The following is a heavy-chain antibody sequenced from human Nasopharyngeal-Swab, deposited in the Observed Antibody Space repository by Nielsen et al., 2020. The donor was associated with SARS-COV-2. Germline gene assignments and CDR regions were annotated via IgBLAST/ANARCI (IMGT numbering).Heavy chain of an antibody. J-gene: IGHJ4*02. D-gene: IGHD3-10*01. V-gene: IGHV3-30*18. CDR2: ISYDGSNK. Sequence: GGSLRISCAASGFTFSSYGMHWVRQAPGKGLEWVAVISYDGSNKYYADSVKGRFTISRDNSKNTLYLQMNSLRAEDTAVYYCAKDYYGSGSYLGWLSGPEYYFDYWGQGTLVTVSS. CDR1: GFTFSSYG. CDR3: AKDYYGSGSYLGWLSGPEYYFDY.